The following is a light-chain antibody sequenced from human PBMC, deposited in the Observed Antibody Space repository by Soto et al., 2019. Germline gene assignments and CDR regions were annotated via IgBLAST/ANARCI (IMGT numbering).Light chain of an antibody. CDR2: GAS. CDR3: QQNGGSWYT. CDR1: QSVRSSY. Sequence: IVLTQSPGTLSLSPGERATLSCRASQSVRSSYLAWYQLKPGQAPRLLIYGASNRATGIPDRFSGSWSGTDFTLTISSLEPEDFAVYYCQQNGGSWYTFGEGTKLEIK. V-gene: IGKV3-20*01. J-gene: IGKJ2*01.